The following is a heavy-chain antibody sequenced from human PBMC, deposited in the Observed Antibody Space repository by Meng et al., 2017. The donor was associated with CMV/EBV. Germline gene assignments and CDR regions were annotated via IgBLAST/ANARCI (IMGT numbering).Heavy chain of an antibody. CDR3: ASSDGDSSSSILDY. D-gene: IGHD6-6*01. V-gene: IGHV1-18*01. J-gene: IGHJ4*02. CDR2: ISAYNGNT. Sequence: VKVSCKASGYTFTSYGISWVRQAPGQGLEWMGWISAYNGNTNYAQKLQGRVTMTTDTSTSTAYMALRSLRSDDTAVYYCASSDGDSSSSILDYWGQGTLVTVSS. CDR1: GYTFTSYG.